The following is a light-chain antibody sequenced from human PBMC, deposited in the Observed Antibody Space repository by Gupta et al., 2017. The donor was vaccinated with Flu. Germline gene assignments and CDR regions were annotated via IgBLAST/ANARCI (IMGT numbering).Light chain of an antibody. Sequence: SVLTQPPSVSGAAVQRVTISCTGSSSIIGANFDVHWYQHLPGTAPKLLIFGNTNRPSGVPDRFSGSKSGTSASLVIAGLQAGDEADYYCQSYDSSLSTVVFGGGTKLTVL. CDR1: SSIIGANFD. CDR2: GNT. V-gene: IGLV1-40*01. CDR3: QSYDSSLSTVV. J-gene: IGLJ2*01.